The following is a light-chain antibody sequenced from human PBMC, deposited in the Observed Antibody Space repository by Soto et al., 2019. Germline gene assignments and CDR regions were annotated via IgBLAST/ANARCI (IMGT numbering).Light chain of an antibody. CDR1: QSVSSTY. CDR2: GAS. CDR3: QQYGGSMT. V-gene: IGKV3-20*01. Sequence: EIVLTQSPGTLSLSPGDGATLSCRASQSVSSTYLAWYQQKPGQAPRLLIYGASNRATGIPDRFRGSESGTDFTLTISRLEPEDFAVYYCQQYGGSMTFGQGTRLEIE. J-gene: IGKJ5*01.